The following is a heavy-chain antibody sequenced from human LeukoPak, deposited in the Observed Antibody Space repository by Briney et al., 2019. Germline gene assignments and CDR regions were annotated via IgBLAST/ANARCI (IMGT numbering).Heavy chain of an antibody. D-gene: IGHD3-10*01. V-gene: IGHV4-38-2*02. CDR2: IYHSGST. CDR3: ARSFFGSGSYFVN. Sequence: SETLSLTCTVSGYSFSSGYYWGWIRQPPGKGLEWIGSIYHSGSTYYNPSLKSRVTISVDTSKNQFSLKLSSVTAADTAVYYCARSFFGSGSYFVNWGQGTLVTVSS. J-gene: IGHJ4*02. CDR1: GYSFSSGYY.